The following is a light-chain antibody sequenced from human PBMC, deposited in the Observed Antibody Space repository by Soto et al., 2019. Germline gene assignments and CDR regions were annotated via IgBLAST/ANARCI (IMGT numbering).Light chain of an antibody. CDR3: MQGTHWPST. CDR1: QSLVHSDGIAY. Sequence: DVVMTQSPLSLPVTLGQPASISCRSNQSLVHSDGIAYFSWFQQRPGRSPRRLIYKVSNRDYGVPARFSGSGSGTDFALKISRVEAEDVGVYYCMQGTHWPSTFGQGTRLEIK. J-gene: IGKJ5*01. CDR2: KVS. V-gene: IGKV2-30*02.